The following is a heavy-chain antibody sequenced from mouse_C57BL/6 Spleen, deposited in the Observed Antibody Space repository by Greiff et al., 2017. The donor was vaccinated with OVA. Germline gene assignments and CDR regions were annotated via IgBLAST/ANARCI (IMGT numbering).Heavy chain of an antibody. CDR1: GFNITDYY. J-gene: IGHJ1*03. D-gene: IGHD2-1*01. Sequence: VQLQQSGAELVRPGASVKLSCTASGFNITDYYMHWVKQRPEQGLEWIGRIDPEDGGTEYAPKFQGKATLTADTSSSTAYLQLSSLTSEDTAVYYCASGDDGNFWCFDVWGKGTTVTVSS. CDR2: IDPEDGGT. CDR3: ASGDDGNFWCFDV. V-gene: IGHV14-1*01.